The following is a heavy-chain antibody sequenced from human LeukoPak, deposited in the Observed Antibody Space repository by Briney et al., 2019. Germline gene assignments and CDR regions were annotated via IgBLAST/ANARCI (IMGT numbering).Heavy chain of an antibody. J-gene: IGHJ4*02. CDR1: GYSFTSYW. CDR2: IYPGDSDT. V-gene: IGHV5-51*01. Sequence: GESLKISCKGSGYSFTSYWIGWVRQLPGQGLQWMGIIYPGDSDTRYSPSFQGQVTISADKSISTAYLQWSSLKASDTAMYYCARRGSWYTHDYWGQGTLVTVSS. CDR3: ARRGSWYTHDY. D-gene: IGHD6-13*01.